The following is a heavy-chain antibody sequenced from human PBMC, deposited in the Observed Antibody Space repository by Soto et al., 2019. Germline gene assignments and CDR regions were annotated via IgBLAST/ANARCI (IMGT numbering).Heavy chain of an antibody. D-gene: IGHD3-16*01. V-gene: IGHV4-59*08. Sequence: SETLCLTCAVSDGAVSGYCWSWIRQPPGKGLEWIGYIYYSGSTNYNPSLKSRVTISVDTSKNQFSLKLSSVTAADTAVYYCGKHTVQRAKKYFTLWGEEEPAPLVVCLAPWAQGTRLPVSA. CDR2: IYYSGST. J-gene: IGHJ5*02. CDR3: GKHTVQRAKKYFTLWGEEEPAPLVVCLAP. CDR1: DGAVSGYC.